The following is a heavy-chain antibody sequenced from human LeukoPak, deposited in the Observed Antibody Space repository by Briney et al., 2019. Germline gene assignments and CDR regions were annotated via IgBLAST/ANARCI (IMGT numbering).Heavy chain of an antibody. D-gene: IGHD1-1*01. CDR3: ASSSWNGVGLDY. V-gene: IGHV3-30*04. CDR1: GFTFSSYA. Sequence: GRSLRLSCAASGFTFSSYAMHWVRQAPDKGLEWVAVISYDGSNKYYADSVKGRFTISRDNSKNTLYLQMNSLRAEDTAVYYCASSSWNGVGLDYWGQGTLVTVSS. CDR2: ISYDGSNK. J-gene: IGHJ4*02.